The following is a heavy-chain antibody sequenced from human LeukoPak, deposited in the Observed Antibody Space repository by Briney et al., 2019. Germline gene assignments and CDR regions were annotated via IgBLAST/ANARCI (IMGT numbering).Heavy chain of an antibody. D-gene: IGHD2-15*01. CDR2: IYYSGST. CDR1: GGSISSYY. V-gene: IGHV4-59*01. J-gene: IGHJ3*02. Sequence: SETLSLTCTVSGGSISSYYWSWIRQPPGKGLEWIGYIYYSGSTNYNPSLKSRVTISVDTSKNQFSLKLSSVTAADTAVYYCAREGYSDAFDIWGQGTMVTVSS. CDR3: AREGYSDAFDI.